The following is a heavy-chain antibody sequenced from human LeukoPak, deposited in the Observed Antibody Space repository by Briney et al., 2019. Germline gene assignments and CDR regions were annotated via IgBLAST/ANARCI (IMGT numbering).Heavy chain of an antibody. CDR1: GFTFSSYG. D-gene: IGHD3-22*01. V-gene: IGHV3-30*02. Sequence: GGSLRLXCAASGFTFSSYGMHWVRQAPGKGLEWVAFIRYDGSNKYYADSVKGRFTVSRDNSKNTLYLQMNSLRAEDTAVYYCAEDPEQMYYYDMVDWGQGTLVTVSS. CDR3: AEDPEQMYYYDMVD. J-gene: IGHJ4*02. CDR2: IRYDGSNK.